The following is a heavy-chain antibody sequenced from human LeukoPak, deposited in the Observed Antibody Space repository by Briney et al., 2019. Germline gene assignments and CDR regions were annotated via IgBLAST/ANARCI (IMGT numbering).Heavy chain of an antibody. CDR1: GFTFVNYA. V-gene: IGHV3-23*01. J-gene: IGHJ4*02. D-gene: IGHD6-19*01. CDR2: VVSGGATT. Sequence: GGSLRLSCTASGFTFVNYAMSWVRQAPGKGLEWVSAVVSGGATTFYADSVKGRFTISRDNSRNTVYLQIIRLRADDTAVYYCAKARLGTGWAYNDYWGQGTLVTVSS. CDR3: AKARLGTGWAYNDY.